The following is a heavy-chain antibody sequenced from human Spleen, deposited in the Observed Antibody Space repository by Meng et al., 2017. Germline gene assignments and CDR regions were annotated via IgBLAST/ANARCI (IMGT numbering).Heavy chain of an antibody. Sequence: GESLKISCAASGFTFSSYAMHWVRQAPGKGLEWVAVISYDGSNKYYADSVKGRFTISRDNSKNTLYLQMNSLRAKDTAVYYCARDFETGGSYWDYYYYGMDVWGQGTTVTVSS. CDR1: GFTFSSYA. D-gene: IGHD1-26*01. CDR3: ARDFETGGSYWDYYYYGMDV. V-gene: IGHV3-30*01. CDR2: ISYDGSNK. J-gene: IGHJ6*02.